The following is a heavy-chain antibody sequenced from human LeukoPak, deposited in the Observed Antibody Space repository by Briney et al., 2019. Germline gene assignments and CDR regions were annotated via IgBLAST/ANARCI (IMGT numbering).Heavy chain of an antibody. D-gene: IGHD1-1*01. CDR1: GFTFGSYA. CDR2: ISYDGSNK. V-gene: IGHV3-30*09. CDR3: ATIRELYTSGPTRHCQH. J-gene: IGHJ1*01. Sequence: GGSLRLSCAASGFTFGSYAMHWVRQAPGKGLEWVAVISYDGSNKYYADSVKGRFAISRDNAWKSLYLQMNSLRVEDTAMYYCATIRELYTSGPTRHCQHWGRGTLVTVSS.